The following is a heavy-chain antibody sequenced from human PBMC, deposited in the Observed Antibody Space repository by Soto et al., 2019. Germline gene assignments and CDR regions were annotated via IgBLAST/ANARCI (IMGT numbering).Heavy chain of an antibody. D-gene: IGHD3-10*01. CDR2: ISYDGSNK. J-gene: IGHJ6*02. Sequence: QVQLVESGGGVVQPGRSLRLSCAASGFTFSSYAMHWVRQAPGKGLEWVAVISYDGSNKYYADSVKGRFTISRDNSKNTLYLQMNSLRAEDTAVYYCARQGRGSGSDYYCGMDVWGQGTTVTVSS. CDR3: ARQGRGSGSDYYCGMDV. CDR1: GFTFSSYA. V-gene: IGHV3-30-3*01.